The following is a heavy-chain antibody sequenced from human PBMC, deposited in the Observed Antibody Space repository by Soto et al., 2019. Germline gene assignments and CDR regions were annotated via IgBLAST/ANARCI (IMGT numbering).Heavy chain of an antibody. V-gene: IGHV3-23*01. CDR2: ISGSGGGA. CDR3: AKEGASSWYFFDY. Sequence: EVQLLESGENLVQPGGSLRLSCAASGFTFSSYAMNWVRQPPGKGLEWVSTISGSGGGAYYADSVKGRFTISRDNSKNTLYLQMNRLRAEDTAIYYCAKEGASSWYFFDYWGQGTLVTVSS. D-gene: IGHD6-13*01. J-gene: IGHJ4*02. CDR1: GFTFSSYA.